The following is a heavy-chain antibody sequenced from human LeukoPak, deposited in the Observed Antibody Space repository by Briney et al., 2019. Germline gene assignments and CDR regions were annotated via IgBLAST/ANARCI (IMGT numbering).Heavy chain of an antibody. V-gene: IGHV3-9*01. D-gene: IGHD4-17*01. CDR3: AKDIKTVTTNYYAMDV. J-gene: IGHJ6*02. CDR1: GFTFDDYA. Sequence: GGSLRLSCAASGFTFDDYAMHWVRQAPGKGLEWVSFISWNSGNIDYADSVKDRFTMSRDNAKKSLYLQMNSLRAEDTALYYCAKDIKTVTTNYYAMDVWGQGTPVTVSS. CDR2: ISWNSGNI.